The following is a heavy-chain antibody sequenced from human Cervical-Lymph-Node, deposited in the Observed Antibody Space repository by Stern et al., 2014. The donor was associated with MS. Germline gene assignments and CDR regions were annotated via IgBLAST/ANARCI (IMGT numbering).Heavy chain of an antibody. V-gene: IGHV3-53*01. J-gene: IGHJ4*02. CDR3: ARDTSSPERSDW. CDR2: ITIVGST. Sequence: EVQLVESGGGVIQPGGSLRLSCTASGFTVSRDYMTWVRQAPGKGLEGVSLITIVGSTFYTDSVKGLFTISRDDSKNTVYLHMTSLRAEDTAMYYCARDTSSPERSDWWGQGTLVTVSS. CDR1: GFTVSRDY. D-gene: IGHD1-1*01.